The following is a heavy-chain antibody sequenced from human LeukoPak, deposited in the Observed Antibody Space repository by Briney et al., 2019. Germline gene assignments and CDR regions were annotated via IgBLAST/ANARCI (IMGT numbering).Heavy chain of an antibody. J-gene: IGHJ4*02. D-gene: IGHD1-1*01. CDR2: ISGSGGST. V-gene: IGHV3-23*01. CDR1: GFTFSSYA. CDR3: AKGSNWNDSY. Sequence: PGGSLRLSCAASGFTFSSYAMSWVRQAPGKGLEWVAGISGSGGSTYYADSVKGRFIISSDNSKNKVYLQMNSLRPEDSAVYYCAKGSNWNDSYWGQRTPGTVSS.